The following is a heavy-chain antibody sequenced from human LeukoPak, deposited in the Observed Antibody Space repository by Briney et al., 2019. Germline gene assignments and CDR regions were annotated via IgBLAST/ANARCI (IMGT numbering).Heavy chain of an antibody. CDR2: VYYSGST. CDR3: ATQKGRVGELDY. Sequence: PSETLSLTCTVSGGSISSYYWSWIRQPPGKGLEWIGYVYYSGSTNYNPSLKSRVTISVDTSKNQFSLKLSSVTAADTAVYYCATQKGRVGELDYWGQGTLVTVSS. CDR1: GGSISSYY. V-gene: IGHV4-59*08. J-gene: IGHJ4*02. D-gene: IGHD3-10*01.